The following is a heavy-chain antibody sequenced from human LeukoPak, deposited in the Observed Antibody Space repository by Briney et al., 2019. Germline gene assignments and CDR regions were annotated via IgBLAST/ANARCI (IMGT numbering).Heavy chain of an antibody. CDR2: ISGSGTGT. V-gene: IGHV3-23*01. Sequence: GGSLRLSCAASGITFSDYAMNWVRQAPGKGLQWVSVISGSGTGTYYADSAKGRFTISRDNSKHTLYLQMNSLRVEDTAVYYCAKNPGGLTILRGVPLEYWGQGTLVTVSS. CDR3: AKNPGGLTILRGVPLEY. D-gene: IGHD3-10*01. CDR1: GITFSDYA. J-gene: IGHJ4*02.